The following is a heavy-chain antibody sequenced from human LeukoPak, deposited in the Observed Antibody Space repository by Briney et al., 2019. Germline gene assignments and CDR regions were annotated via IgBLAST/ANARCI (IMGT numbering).Heavy chain of an antibody. CDR3: ARESVDFWSGYRLYYFDY. CDR2: INPSGGST. J-gene: IGHJ4*02. CDR1: GYTFTSHY. D-gene: IGHD3-3*01. V-gene: IGHV1-46*01. Sequence: ASVKVSCKASGYTFTSHYMHWVRQAPGQGLEWMGIINPSGGSTSYAQKFQGRVTITADESTSTAYMELSSLRSEDTAVYYCARESVDFWSGYRLYYFDYWGQGTLVTVSS.